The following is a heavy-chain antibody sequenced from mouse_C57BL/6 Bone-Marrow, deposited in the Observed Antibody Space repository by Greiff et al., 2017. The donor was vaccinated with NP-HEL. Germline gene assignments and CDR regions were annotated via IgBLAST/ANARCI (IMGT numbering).Heavy chain of an antibody. CDR1: GFSLTSYG. CDR2: IWSGGST. Sequence: VQLKESGPGLVQPSQSLSITCTVSGFSLTSYGVHWVRQSPGKGLEWLGEIWSGGSTAYYEAFISRQSISNDNSKSQLFFKMNSLQADDTAIYYCATVRFDVWGTGTTVTVSS. CDR3: ATVRFDV. J-gene: IGHJ1*03. V-gene: IGHV2-2*01.